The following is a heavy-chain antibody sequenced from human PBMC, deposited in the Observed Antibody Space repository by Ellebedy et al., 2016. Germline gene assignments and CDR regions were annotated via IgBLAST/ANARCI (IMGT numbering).Heavy chain of an antibody. CDR1: GFTFSDYA. CDR2: ISGNGHNT. V-gene: IGHV3-23*01. J-gene: IGHJ4*02. Sequence: GGSLRLXXGASGFTFSDYAMSWVRQPPGKGLEWVSAISGNGHNTYYADSLKGRFTVSRDNSKSTLYLHMDSLRAEDTAVYYCARGDLTEYSIDWWVLARKWDYWGQGTLVTVSS. D-gene: IGHD2-8*02. CDR3: ARGDLTEYSIDWWVLARKWDY.